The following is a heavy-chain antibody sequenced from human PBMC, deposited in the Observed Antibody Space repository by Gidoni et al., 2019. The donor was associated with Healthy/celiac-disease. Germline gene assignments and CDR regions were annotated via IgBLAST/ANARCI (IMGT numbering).Heavy chain of an antibody. Sequence: EVQLVETGGGLIQPGGSLRLSCAASAFTVSGNYMSWVRQAPGKGLGWVSVIYSGGSTYSADSVKGRFTISRDNSKNTLYLQMNSLRAEDTAVYYCARETYCTNGVCYDYWGQGTLVTVSS. CDR3: ARETYCTNGVCYDY. CDR1: AFTVSGNY. CDR2: IYSGGST. D-gene: IGHD2-8*01. J-gene: IGHJ4*02. V-gene: IGHV3-53*02.